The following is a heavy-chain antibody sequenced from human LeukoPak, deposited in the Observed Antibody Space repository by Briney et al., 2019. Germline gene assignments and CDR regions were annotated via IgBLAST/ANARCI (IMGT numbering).Heavy chain of an antibody. D-gene: IGHD6-13*01. CDR1: GFTFSSYG. CDR2: ISGSGGST. V-gene: IGHV3-23*01. J-gene: IGHJ6*03. Sequence: PGGSLRLSCAASGFTFSSYGMSWVRQAPGKGLEWVSAISGSGGSTYYADSVKGRFTISRDNAKNSLYLQMNSLRAEDTAVYYCARTAAGYYYYYYMDVWGKGTTVTVSS. CDR3: ARTAAGYYYYYYMDV.